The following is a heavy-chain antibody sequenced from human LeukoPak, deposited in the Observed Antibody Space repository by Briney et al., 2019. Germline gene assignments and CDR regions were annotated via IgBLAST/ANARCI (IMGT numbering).Heavy chain of an antibody. CDR3: ARLTILNRGLMITHDY. J-gene: IGHJ4*02. Sequence: PSETLSLTCDVSGYSISTSDYWDWIRQPPGKGLEWIGSIYFSGITYYNPSLKSRVTISADISENQFSLRLSSVTAADSAVYYCARLTILNRGLMITHDYWGQGTLVSVSS. CDR1: GYSISTSDY. D-gene: IGHD3-10*01. V-gene: IGHV4-38-2*01. CDR2: IYFSGIT.